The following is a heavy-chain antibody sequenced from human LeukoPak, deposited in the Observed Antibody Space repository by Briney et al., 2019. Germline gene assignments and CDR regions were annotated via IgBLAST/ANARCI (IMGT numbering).Heavy chain of an antibody. V-gene: IGHV5-51*01. CDR2: IYPGNSDT. CDR1: GYSLSTYW. CDR3: ARLGGYSSGWYVQY. J-gene: IGHJ4*02. Sequence: GESLEISCQGFGYSLSTYWIAWVRQMPGKGLEWMGVIYPGNSDTRYSPSFQGHVTISADKSITTAYLQWSSLKASDTAKYYCARLGGYSSGWYVQYWGQGTLVTASS. D-gene: IGHD6-19*01.